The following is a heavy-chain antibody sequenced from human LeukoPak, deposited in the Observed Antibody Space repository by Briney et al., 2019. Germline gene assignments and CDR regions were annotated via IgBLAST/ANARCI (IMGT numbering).Heavy chain of an antibody. D-gene: IGHD6-13*01. CDR1: GFTFNTYP. CDR3: ARDTSIVAADYYFDY. J-gene: IGHJ4*02. V-gene: IGHV3-30-3*01. CDR2: ISYDGNNK. Sequence: GSLRLSCAASGFTFNTYPMHWVRQAPGKGLEWVAIISYDGNNKYYGDSVKGRFITSRDNSKNTLYLQMNSLRAEDTAVYYCARDTSIVAADYYFDYWGQGSLVTVSS.